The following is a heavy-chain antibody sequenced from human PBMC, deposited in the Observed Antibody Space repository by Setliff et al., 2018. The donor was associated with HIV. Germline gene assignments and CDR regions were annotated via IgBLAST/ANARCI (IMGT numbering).Heavy chain of an antibody. CDR2: IHSSGST. D-gene: IGHD2-2*01. V-gene: IGHV4-4*09. Sequence: PSETLSLTCTVSGGSISSYYWSWIRQPPGKGLEWIGNIHSSGSTNYNPSLKSRVTISVDTSKNQFSLKLTSVTAADTAVYYCAIGDEYPGVFQSWGQGKVVTVSS. CDR3: AIGDEYPGVFQS. J-gene: IGHJ5*02. CDR1: GGSISSYY.